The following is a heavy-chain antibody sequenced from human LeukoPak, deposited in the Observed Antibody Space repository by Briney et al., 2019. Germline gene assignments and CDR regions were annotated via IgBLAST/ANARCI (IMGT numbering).Heavy chain of an antibody. CDR3: ARHALGTEN. CDR2: IYDSGYT. V-gene: IGHV4-59*08. J-gene: IGHJ4*02. Sequence: PSETLSLTCTVSGGSISNYYGSWIRQPPGKGLEWIGYIYDSGYTDYNPPLRSRVTMSVDKSKNQFSLKLTSVTAADTAVYYCARHALGTENWGQGTLVTVSS. CDR1: GGSISNYY. D-gene: IGHD1-14*01.